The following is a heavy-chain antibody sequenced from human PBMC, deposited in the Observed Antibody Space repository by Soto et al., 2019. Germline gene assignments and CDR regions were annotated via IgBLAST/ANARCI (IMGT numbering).Heavy chain of an antibody. CDR3: VRQPKGSSSSGLGNWFDP. CDR1: GGSISGKGYY. CDR2: IFYRGST. V-gene: IGHV4-39*01. D-gene: IGHD6-6*01. Sequence: QLQLQESGPGLVKPSETLSLNCTVSGGSISGKGYYWGWIRQPPGKGLEWIGSIFYRGSTYDNPSLKSRVTIFIDTSKNQFSLRLTSVTAADTAVYYCVRQPKGSSSSGLGNWFDPWGPGIVVTVSS. J-gene: IGHJ5*02.